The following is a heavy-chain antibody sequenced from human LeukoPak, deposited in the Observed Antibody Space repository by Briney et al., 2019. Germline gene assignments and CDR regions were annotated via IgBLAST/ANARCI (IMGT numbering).Heavy chain of an antibody. V-gene: IGHV3-7*03. Sequence: GGSLRLSCAVSGFTFSGLWMSWSRQAPGKGLEWVASINSDGSEGYYADVVKGRFTISRDNAKNSLYLQINGLRAEDTAVYYCARSSYSSSSSVWGQGTMVTVSS. J-gene: IGHJ3*01. CDR1: GFTFSGLW. D-gene: IGHD6-6*01. CDR2: INSDGSEG. CDR3: ARSSYSSSSSV.